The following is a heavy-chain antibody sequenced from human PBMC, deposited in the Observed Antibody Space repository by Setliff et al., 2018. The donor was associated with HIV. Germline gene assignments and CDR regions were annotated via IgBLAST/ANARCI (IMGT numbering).Heavy chain of an antibody. CDR3: ARRPAGAVAGGYGMDV. V-gene: IGHV4-38-2*01. D-gene: IGHD6-19*01. CDR2: IYPSGST. Sequence: SETLSLTCAVANYSISSAYYWGWIRHPPGKGLEWIGSIYPSGSTYYNPSLKSLVTISVDTSKNQFSLKLSSVTAADTAVYYCARRPAGAVAGGYGMDVWGQGTTVTVSS. J-gene: IGHJ6*02. CDR1: NYSISSAYY.